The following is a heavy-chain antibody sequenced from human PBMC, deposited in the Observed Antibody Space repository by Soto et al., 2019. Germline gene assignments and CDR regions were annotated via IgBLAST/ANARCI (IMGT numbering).Heavy chain of an antibody. CDR3: ARVTPGNNLYYFSGLDV. CDR2: ISNEGSNT. CDR1: GFTFDTYG. Sequence: QVHLVESGGDVVQPGRSRRLSCVASGFTFDTYGIHWVRQAPGKGLQWVALISNEGSNTYYADSVRGRFTISRDNSKNTVYLQVNALRPEDTGVYYCARVTPGNNLYYFSGLDVWGQGTSVTVSS. D-gene: IGHD1-1*01. J-gene: IGHJ6*02. V-gene: IGHV3-30*01.